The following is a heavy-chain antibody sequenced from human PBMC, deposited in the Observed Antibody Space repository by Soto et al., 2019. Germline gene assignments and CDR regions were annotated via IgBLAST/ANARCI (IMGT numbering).Heavy chain of an antibody. Sequence: PSETLSLTCVVSGYSISSGYYWGWIRQPPGKGLEWIGSIYHSGSTHYNPSLKSRVTISVDTSKNQFSLKLSSVTAADTAVYYCAREESGLGLYWGQGTLVTVSS. CDR1: GYSISSGYY. D-gene: IGHD3-10*01. J-gene: IGHJ4*02. V-gene: IGHV4-38-2*02. CDR3: AREESGLGLY. CDR2: IYHSGST.